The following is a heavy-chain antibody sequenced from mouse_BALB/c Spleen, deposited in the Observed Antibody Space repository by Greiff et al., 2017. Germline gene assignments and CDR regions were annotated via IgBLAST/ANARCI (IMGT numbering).Heavy chain of an antibody. J-gene: IGHJ2*01. D-gene: IGHD1-2*01. Sequence: EVKLMESGPELVKPGASVKIPCKASGYTFTDYNMDWVKQSHGKSLEWIGDINPNNGGTIYNQKFKGKATLTVDKSSSTAYMELRSLTSEDTAVYYCARDVLRLRVFDYWGQGTTLTVSS. V-gene: IGHV1-18*01. CDR3: ARDVLRLRVFDY. CDR2: INPNNGGT. CDR1: GYTFTDYN.